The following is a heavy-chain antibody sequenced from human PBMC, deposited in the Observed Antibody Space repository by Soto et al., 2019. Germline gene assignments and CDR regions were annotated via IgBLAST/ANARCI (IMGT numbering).Heavy chain of an antibody. CDR2: INAGNGNT. J-gene: IGHJ4*02. V-gene: IGHV1-3*01. Sequence: ASVEVSCKASGYTFTSYAMHWVRQAPGLRLEWMGWINAGNGNTKYSQKFQGRVTVTRDTSASTAYMELSSVTAADTAVYYCARSLWFGELLGPFDYWGQGTLVTVSS. D-gene: IGHD3-10*01. CDR3: ARSLWFGELLGPFDY. CDR1: GYTFTSYA.